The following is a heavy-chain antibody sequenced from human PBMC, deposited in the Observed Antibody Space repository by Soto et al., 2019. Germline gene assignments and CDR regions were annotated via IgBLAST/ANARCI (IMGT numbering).Heavy chain of an antibody. CDR1: GFRFSDYH. CDR3: ASVDPTTFGENPQSNEPLGDV. V-gene: IGHV3-11*03. D-gene: IGHD3-3*01. CDR2: ISSSGSYT. Sequence: GGSLRLSCEASGFRFSDYHMSWIRQARGKGLEWISYISSSGSYTTYTDSVKGRFTISRDNAKSSLYLQMKNLRGDDTAIYYCASVDPTTFGENPQSNEPLGDVWGQGNEGNVSS. J-gene: IGHJ6*02.